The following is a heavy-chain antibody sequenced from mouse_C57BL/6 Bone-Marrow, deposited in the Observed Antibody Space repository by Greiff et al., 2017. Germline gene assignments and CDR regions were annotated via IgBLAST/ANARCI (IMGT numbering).Heavy chain of an antibody. CDR1: GFTFSDYY. J-gene: IGHJ2*01. Sequence: EVMLVESEGGLVQPGSSMKLSCTASGFTFSDYYMAWVRQVPEKGLEWVANINYDGSSTYYLDSLKSRFIISRDNAKNILYLQMSSLKSEDTATYDCAREGQDFYFDYWGQGTTLTVSS. D-gene: IGHD3-3*01. CDR3: AREGQDFYFDY. V-gene: IGHV5-16*01. CDR2: INYDGSST.